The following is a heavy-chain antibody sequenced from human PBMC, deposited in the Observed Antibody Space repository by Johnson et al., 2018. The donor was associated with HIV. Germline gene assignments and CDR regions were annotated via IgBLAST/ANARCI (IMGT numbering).Heavy chain of an antibody. CDR2: INWNGGIT. V-gene: IGHV3-20*04. CDR3: ARVKYAVSNHEYNAFDI. J-gene: IGHJ3*02. CDR1: GFTFDDYG. D-gene: IGHD2-2*01. Sequence: VQLVESGGGVVRPGGSLRLSCAAYGFTFDDYGMSWVRQAPGKGLEWVSGINWNGGITYYADSVKGRFTISRDNAKNSLYLQMNNLRAEDTALYYCARVKYAVSNHEYNAFDIWGQGTLVTVSS.